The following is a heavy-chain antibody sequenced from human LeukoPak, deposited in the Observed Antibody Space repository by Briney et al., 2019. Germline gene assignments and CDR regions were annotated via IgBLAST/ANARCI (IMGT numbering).Heavy chain of an antibody. J-gene: IGHJ4*02. Sequence: SETLSLTCTVSGGSISSYYWSWIRQPPGKGLEWIGYIYYSGSTNYNPSLKSRVTISVDTSKNQFSLKLSSVTAADTAVYYCARQYSSSSDHDYWGQGTLVTVSS. CDR3: ARQYSSSSDHDY. CDR2: IYYSGST. V-gene: IGHV4-59*08. CDR1: GGSISSYY. D-gene: IGHD6-13*01.